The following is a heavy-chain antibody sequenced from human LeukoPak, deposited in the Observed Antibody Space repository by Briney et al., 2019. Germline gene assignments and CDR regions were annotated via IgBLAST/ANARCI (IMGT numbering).Heavy chain of an antibody. J-gene: IGHJ6*02. V-gene: IGHV3-23*01. CDR1: GFTFSSDA. Sequence: GGSLRLSCAASGFTFSSDAMSWVRQAPGKGLEWVSSISGSGGSTHYADSVKGRFTISRDNSKNTLYLQMNSLRAEDTAVYYCAKDPGYCSVTICPNYNYYGMDVWGQGTTVTVSS. CDR3: AKDPGYCSVTICPNYNYYGMDV. D-gene: IGHD2-2*01. CDR2: ISGSGGST.